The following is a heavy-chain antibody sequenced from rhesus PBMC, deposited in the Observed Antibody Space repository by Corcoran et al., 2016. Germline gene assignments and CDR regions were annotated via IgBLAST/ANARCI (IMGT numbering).Heavy chain of an antibody. CDR1: GGSIRYNW. V-gene: IGHV4-147*01. CDR3: ARDRIYSGYDY. Sequence: QVKLQQWGEGLVKPSETLSLTCAIYGGSIRYNWWSWFRPPPGKGLEWIGRNSGSERTTSYHPSFKRRDTISTDTSKHRLSLKLISVTAADTAVYYWARDRIYSGYDYWGQGVLVTVSS. CDR2: NSGSERTT. D-gene: IGHD5-24*01. J-gene: IGHJ4*01.